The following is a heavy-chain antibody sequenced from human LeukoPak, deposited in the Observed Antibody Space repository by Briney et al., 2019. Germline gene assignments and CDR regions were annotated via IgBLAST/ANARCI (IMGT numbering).Heavy chain of an antibody. CDR3: ARDGYIAAAGHFDY. D-gene: IGHD6-13*01. CDR1: GDSVSSNSAA. J-gene: IGHJ4*02. V-gene: IGHV6-1*01. Sequence: SQTLSLTCAISGDSVSSNSAAWNWIRQSLSRGLEWLGRTYYRSKWYNDYAVSVKSRITINPDTSKNQFSLQLNSVTPEDTAVYYCARDGYIAAAGHFDYWGQGTLVTVSS. CDR2: TYYRSKWYN.